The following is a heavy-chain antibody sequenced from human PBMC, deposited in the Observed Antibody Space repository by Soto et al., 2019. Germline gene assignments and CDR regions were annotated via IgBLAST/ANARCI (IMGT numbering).Heavy chain of an antibody. CDR1: GFTFSDYY. V-gene: IGHV3-11*01. CDR3: ARLLKSGKYYFDY. Sequence: PGGSLRLSCAASGFTFSDYYMSWIRQAPGKGLECVSYTSSGGSSIYYADSVKGRFTISRANAKNSLYLQMNSLRAEDTAVYYCARLLKSGKYYFDYWGQGTLVTVSS. D-gene: IGHD1-26*01. CDR2: TSSGGSSI. J-gene: IGHJ4*02.